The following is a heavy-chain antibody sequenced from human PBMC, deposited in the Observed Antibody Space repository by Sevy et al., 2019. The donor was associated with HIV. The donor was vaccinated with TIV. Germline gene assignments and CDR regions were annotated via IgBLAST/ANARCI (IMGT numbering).Heavy chain of an antibody. J-gene: IGHJ4*02. CDR1: GFTFSSYG. D-gene: IGHD3-10*01. V-gene: IGHV3-30*18. Sequence: GGFLRLSCAASGFTFSSYGMHWVRQAPGKGLEWVAVISYDGSNKYYADSVKGRFTISRDNSKNTLYLQMNSLRAEDPAVYYCAKDLNYGSGSYYFDYWGQGTLVTVSS. CDR2: ISYDGSNK. CDR3: AKDLNYGSGSYYFDY.